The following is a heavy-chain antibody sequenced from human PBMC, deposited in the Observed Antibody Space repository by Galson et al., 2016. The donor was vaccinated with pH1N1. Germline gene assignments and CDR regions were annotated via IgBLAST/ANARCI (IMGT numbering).Heavy chain of an antibody. CDR3: ARAIGAADSL. J-gene: IGHJ4*02. CDR2: IGQDGSKI. Sequence: SLRLSCAASGFSISTYWMTWVRQAPGKGLEWVANIGQDGSKIYYVDSVKGRFTISRDNAKNSLYLQMNSLRREDPAVYYCARAIGAADSLWGQGTLVTVSS. D-gene: IGHD6-13*01. V-gene: IGHV3-7*04. CDR1: GFSISTYW.